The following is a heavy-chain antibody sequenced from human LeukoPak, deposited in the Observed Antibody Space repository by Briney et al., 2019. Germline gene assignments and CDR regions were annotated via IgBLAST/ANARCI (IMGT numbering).Heavy chain of an antibody. CDR1: GFTFSSYW. CDR3: ASRVDSSSRVWFDP. V-gene: IGHV3-7*01. CDR2: IKQDGSEK. D-gene: IGHD6-6*01. J-gene: IGHJ5*02. Sequence: GGSLRLSCAASGFTFSSYWMSWVRQAPGKGLEWVANIKQDGSEKYYVDSVKGRFTISRDNAKNSLYLQMNSLRAEDTAVYYCASRVDSSSRVWFDPWGQGTLVTVSS.